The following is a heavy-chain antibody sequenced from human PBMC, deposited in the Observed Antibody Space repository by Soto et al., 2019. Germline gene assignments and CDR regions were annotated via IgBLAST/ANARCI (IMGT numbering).Heavy chain of an antibody. J-gene: IGHJ5*02. V-gene: IGHV4-59*08. CDR2: IYYSGST. CDR1: GGSISSYY. Sequence: SETLSLTCTVSGGSISSYYWSWIRQPPGKGLEWIGYIYYSGSTNYNPSKKSRVTISVDTSKNQLSLKLSSVTAADTAVYYCASSLEGGDSSGYYAISLGVFDPWGQGTLVTVSS. CDR3: ASSLEGGDSSGYYAISLGVFDP. D-gene: IGHD3-22*01.